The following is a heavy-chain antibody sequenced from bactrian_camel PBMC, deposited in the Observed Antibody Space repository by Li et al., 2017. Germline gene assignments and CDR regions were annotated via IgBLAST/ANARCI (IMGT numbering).Heavy chain of an antibody. D-gene: IGHD2*01. CDR1: GFTFVTSN. V-gene: IGHV3S55*01. J-gene: IGHJ4*01. Sequence: QVQLVESGGGSVQAGGSLRLSCTAAGFTFVTSNMGWYRLEPRGIECELVAGLDSDDTTYYDDSVKGRFTLSRDNAKNTLYLQLNNLKTEDTAMYYCAFANQGYWPIGYNYWGQGTQVTVS. CDR3: AFANQGYWPIGYNY. CDR2: LDSDDTT.